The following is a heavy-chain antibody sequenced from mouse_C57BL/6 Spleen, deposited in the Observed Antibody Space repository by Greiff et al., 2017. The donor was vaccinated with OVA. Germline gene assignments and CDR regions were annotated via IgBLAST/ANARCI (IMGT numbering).Heavy chain of an antibody. J-gene: IGHJ2*01. Sequence: EVKLLESGPELVKPGASVKMSCKASGYTFTDYNMHWVKQSHGKSLEWIGYINPNNGGTSYNQKFKGKATLTVNKSSSTAYMELRSLTSEDSAVYYCARSLGGNFDYWGQGTTLTVSS. CDR3: ARSLGGNFDY. D-gene: IGHD4-1*01. CDR1: GYTFTDYN. CDR2: INPNNGGT. V-gene: IGHV1-22*01.